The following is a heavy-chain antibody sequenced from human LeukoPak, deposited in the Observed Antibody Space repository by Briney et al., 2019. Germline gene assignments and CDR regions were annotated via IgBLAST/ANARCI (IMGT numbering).Heavy chain of an antibody. CDR2: ISGSGGST. V-gene: IGHV3-23*01. D-gene: IGHD3-3*02. Sequence: GGSLRLSCAASGFTFSNYGMSWVRQAPGKGLEWVSSISGSGGSTYYSASVKGRFTISRDNSKNTLYLQMNTLRPEDTAVYYCAKGGFSPFDYWGQGTLVTVSS. CDR1: GFTFSNYG. CDR3: AKGGFSPFDY. J-gene: IGHJ4*02.